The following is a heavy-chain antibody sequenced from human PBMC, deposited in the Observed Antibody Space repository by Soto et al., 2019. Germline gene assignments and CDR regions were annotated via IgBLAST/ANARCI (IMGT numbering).Heavy chain of an antibody. CDR1: GGSISSGGYS. D-gene: IGHD6-13*01. V-gene: IGHV4-30-2*01. CDR2: IYHSGST. J-gene: IGHJ4*02. CDR3: ASSHAGAHITAAVH. Sequence: QLQLQESGSGLVKPSQTLSLTCAVSGGSISSGGYSWSWIRQPPGKGLEWIGYIYHSGSTYYNPSLKRRVTISVDRSKNQSSLKLSSVTAADTAVYYCASSHAGAHITAAVHWGQGTLVTVSS.